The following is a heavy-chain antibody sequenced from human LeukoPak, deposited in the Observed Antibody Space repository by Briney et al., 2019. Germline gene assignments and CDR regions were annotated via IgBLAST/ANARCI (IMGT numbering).Heavy chain of an antibody. J-gene: IGHJ6*03. CDR1: GFTFSSYA. V-gene: IGHV3-21*01. CDR3: ARDPYSGSYGADYYYYMDV. D-gene: IGHD1-26*01. Sequence: GGSLRLSCAASGFTFSSYAMSWVRQTPGQGLEWVSSITSGSSHIYYADSVKGRFTISRDNAKSSLYLQMNSLRAEDTAVYYCARDPYSGSYGADYYYYMDVWGKGTTVTISS. CDR2: ITSGSSHI.